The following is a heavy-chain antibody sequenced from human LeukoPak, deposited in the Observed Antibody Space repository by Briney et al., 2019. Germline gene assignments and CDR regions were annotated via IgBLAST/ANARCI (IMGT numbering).Heavy chain of an antibody. Sequence: GGSLRLSCAASGFTISSYWMSWVRQAPGKGLEWVANIKQDGSEKYYVDSVKGRFTISRDNAKNSLYLQMNSLRAEDTAVYYCARVGVTKKKYHLLSYHYYYMDVWGKGTTVTVSS. J-gene: IGHJ6*03. D-gene: IGHD2-2*01. CDR3: ARVGVTKKKYHLLSYHYYYMDV. CDR2: IKQDGSEK. V-gene: IGHV3-7*01. CDR1: GFTISSYW.